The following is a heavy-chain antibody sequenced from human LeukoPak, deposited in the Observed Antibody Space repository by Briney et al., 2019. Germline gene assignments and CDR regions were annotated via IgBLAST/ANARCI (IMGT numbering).Heavy chain of an antibody. Sequence: SATLSLTCTVSGGAISSYYWSWIRQPPGKGLDWSGEIYYSGSTNYNPSLKSRVTISVDTSKNQFSLKLSSVTAADTAVYYCARDFNWNYWTDAFDIWGQGTMVPVSS. CDR3: ARDFNWNYWTDAFDI. V-gene: IGHV4-59*01. J-gene: IGHJ3*02. D-gene: IGHD1-7*01. CDR2: IYYSGST. CDR1: GGAISSYY.